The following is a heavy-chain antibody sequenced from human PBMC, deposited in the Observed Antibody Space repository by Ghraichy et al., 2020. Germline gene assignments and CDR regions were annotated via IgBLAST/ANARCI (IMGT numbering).Heavy chain of an antibody. V-gene: IGHV4-59*01. J-gene: IGHJ6*02. D-gene: IGHD3-10*01. CDR2: IYYSGRT. Sequence: SETLSLTCTVSGGSISSYYWSWIRQPPGKGLEWIGYIYYSGRTNYNPSLKSRVTISVDTSKNQFSLKLSSVTAADTAVYYCARSITMVRGAPYYYYGMDVWGQGTTVTVSS. CDR3: ARSITMVRGAPYYYYGMDV. CDR1: GGSISSYY.